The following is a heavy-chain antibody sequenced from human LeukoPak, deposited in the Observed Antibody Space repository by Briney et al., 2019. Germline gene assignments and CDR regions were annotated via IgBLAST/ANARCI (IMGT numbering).Heavy chain of an antibody. D-gene: IGHD3-10*02. Sequence: GGSLRLSCAASGFTFSNTAMSWVRQAPGKGLEWVSYISSSGSTIYYADSVKGRFTISRDNAKNSLYLQMNSLRAEETAVYYCAELGITMIGGVWGKGTTVTISS. V-gene: IGHV3-48*03. CDR3: AELGITMIGGV. J-gene: IGHJ6*04. CDR2: ISSSGSTI. CDR1: GFTFSNTA.